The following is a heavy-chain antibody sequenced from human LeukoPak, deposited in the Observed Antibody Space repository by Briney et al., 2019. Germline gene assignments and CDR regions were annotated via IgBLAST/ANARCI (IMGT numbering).Heavy chain of an antibody. Sequence: GSLILSCTASGFTFGDYAMSWFRQAPGKGLEWVGFIRSKTYGGTTEFAASMKGRFTISRDDSKSIAYLQMNSLQTEDTAVYYCSRDLRMGATKLDYWGQGTLVTVSS. V-gene: IGHV3-49*03. CDR3: SRDLRMGATKLDY. D-gene: IGHD1-26*01. CDR1: GFTFGDYA. CDR2: IRSKTYGGTT. J-gene: IGHJ4*02.